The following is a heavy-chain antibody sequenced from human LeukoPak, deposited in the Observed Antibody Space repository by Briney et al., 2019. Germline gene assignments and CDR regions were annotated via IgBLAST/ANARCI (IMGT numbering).Heavy chain of an antibody. D-gene: IGHD5-18*01. J-gene: IGHJ4*02. CDR2: INPSGGST. Sequence: ASVKVSCKASGYTFTSYYMHWVRQAPGQGLEWIGIINPSGGSTSYAQKFQGRVTMTRDTSTSTVYMELSSLRSEDTAVYYCASDKVPRRGYSYGYPGYWGQGTLVTVSS. CDR3: ASDKVPRRGYSYGYPGY. V-gene: IGHV1-46*03. CDR1: GYTFTSYY.